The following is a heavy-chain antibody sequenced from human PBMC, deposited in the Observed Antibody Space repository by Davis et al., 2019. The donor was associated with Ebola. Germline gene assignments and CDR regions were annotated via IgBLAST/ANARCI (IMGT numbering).Heavy chain of an antibody. Sequence: GESLKISCAASVFPFSGSAMHWVRQAPGKGLEWLANLLHDGSEKYSAGPVKGRFTISRDNARNSFYLQMNSLRAEDTAVYYCARSNEGYCSGVSCSPIKFFDYWGQGTLVTVSS. V-gene: IGHV3-7*01. CDR3: ARSNEGYCSGVSCSPIKFFDY. D-gene: IGHD2-15*01. CDR1: VFPFSGSA. J-gene: IGHJ4*02. CDR2: LLHDGSEK.